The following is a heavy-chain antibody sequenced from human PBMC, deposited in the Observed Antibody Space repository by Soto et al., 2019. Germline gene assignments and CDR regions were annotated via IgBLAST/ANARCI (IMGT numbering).Heavy chain of an antibody. J-gene: IGHJ5*02. CDR1: GYTFTSYG. D-gene: IGHD6-19*01. V-gene: IGHV1-18*01. CDR2: ISAYNGNT. CDR3: ARDTKWLVNQVRIADWFDP. Sequence: GASVKVSCKASGYTFTSYGISWVRQAPGQGLEWMGWISAYNGNTNYAQKLQGRVTMTTDTSTSTAYMELRSLRSDDTAVYYCARDTKWLVNQVRIADWFDPWGQGTLVTVSS.